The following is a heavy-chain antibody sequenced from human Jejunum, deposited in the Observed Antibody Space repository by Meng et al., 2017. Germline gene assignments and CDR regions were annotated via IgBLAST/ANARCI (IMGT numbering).Heavy chain of an antibody. CDR3: ARVVGYSGYSDS. D-gene: IGHD5-12*01. CDR2: TYYSGRN. J-gene: IGHJ4*02. Sequence: QVHLQESGPGLVKASETLSLTCTVSGVSITSSYWGWIRQPPGKGLEWIGSTYYSGRNDYNPSLNSRLTMSVDTSKSQFSLNLKSLTSADTAVYFCARVVGYSGYSDSWGQGTLVTVSS. CDR1: GVSITSSY. V-gene: IGHV4-59*01.